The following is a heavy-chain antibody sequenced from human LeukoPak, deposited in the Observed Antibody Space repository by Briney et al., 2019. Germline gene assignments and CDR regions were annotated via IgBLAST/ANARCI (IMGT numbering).Heavy chain of an antibody. CDR1: GFTFSSYA. D-gene: IGHD6-19*01. Sequence: GGPLRLSCAASGFTFSSYAMSWVRQAPGKGLEWVSVIYSGGSTYYADSVKGRFTISRDNSKNTLYLQMNSLRAEDTAVYYCARGIAVAGMGDYFDYWGQGTLVTVSP. CDR3: ARGIAVAGMGDYFDY. J-gene: IGHJ4*02. V-gene: IGHV3-66*01. CDR2: IYSGGST.